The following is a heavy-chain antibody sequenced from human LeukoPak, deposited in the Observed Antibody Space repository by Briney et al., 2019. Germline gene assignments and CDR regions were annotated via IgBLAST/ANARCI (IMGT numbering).Heavy chain of an antibody. V-gene: IGHV4-39*06. D-gene: IGHD3-22*01. CDR3: ARAKPIVVVIPTPFDY. Sequence: SETLSLTCTVSGVSISTSNYYWGWIRQPPGKGLEWIGNIFYSGSTYYGPSLKSRITISVNTSKNQFLLNLSSVTAADSACYLCARAKPIVVVIPTPFDYWGQGTLVTVSS. CDR2: IFYSGST. CDR1: GVSISTSNYY. J-gene: IGHJ4*02.